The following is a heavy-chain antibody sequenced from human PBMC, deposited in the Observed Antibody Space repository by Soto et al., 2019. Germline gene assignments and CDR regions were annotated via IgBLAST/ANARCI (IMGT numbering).Heavy chain of an antibody. Sequence: GGSLRLSCAASGFTFSRYAMHWVRQTPGKGLEWVAVIASDGRDKHHADSVKGRFTISRDNSQNTLYLQMDGLRPEDTAVYYCARDLRFVADYYFDYWGQGTLVTVSS. D-gene: IGHD3-16*01. CDR1: GFTFSRYA. V-gene: IGHV3-30-3*01. CDR3: ARDLRFVADYYFDY. CDR2: IASDGRDK. J-gene: IGHJ4*02.